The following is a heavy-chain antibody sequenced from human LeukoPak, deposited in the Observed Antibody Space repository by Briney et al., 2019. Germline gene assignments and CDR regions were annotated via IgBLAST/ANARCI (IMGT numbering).Heavy chain of an antibody. CDR1: GYTFTGYY. D-gene: IGHD5-18*01. V-gene: IGHV1-2*02. J-gene: IGHJ4*02. CDR2: INPNSGGT. CDR3: ARVVDTASVFDC. Sequence: ASVKVSCKASGYTFTGYYMHWVRQAPGQGLEWMGWINPNSGGTNYAQKFQGRVTMTRNTSISTAYMELSRLRSDDTAVYYCARVVDTASVFDCWGQGTLVTVSS.